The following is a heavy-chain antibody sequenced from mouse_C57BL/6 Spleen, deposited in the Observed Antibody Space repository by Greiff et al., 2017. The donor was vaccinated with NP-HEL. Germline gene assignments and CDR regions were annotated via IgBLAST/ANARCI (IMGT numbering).Heavy chain of an antibody. V-gene: IGHV5-9-1*02. J-gene: IGHJ3*01. Sequence: EVMLVESGAGLVKPGASLKLSCAASGFTFTSYAMSWVRQTPEKRLEWVAYISRGGDYTYYADTLKGRFTISLDNARNTLYLQMSSLKSEDTAMYYCTRGYYYGSSYPFAYWGQGTPVTVSA. CDR3: TRGYYYGSSYPFAY. D-gene: IGHD1-1*01. CDR2: ISRGGDYT. CDR1: GFTFTSYA.